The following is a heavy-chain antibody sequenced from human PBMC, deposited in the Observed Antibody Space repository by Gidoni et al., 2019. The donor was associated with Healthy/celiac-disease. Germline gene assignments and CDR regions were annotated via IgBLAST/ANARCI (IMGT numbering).Heavy chain of an antibody. CDR3: TRVRYSSGWLLDAFDI. Sequence: EVQLVESGGGLVKPGRSLRLSCTASGFTFGDSAMSWFRQAPGKGLEWVGFIRSKAYGGTTEDAASVKGRFTISRDDSKSIAYLQMNSLKTEDTAVYYCTRVRYSSGWLLDAFDIWGQGTMVTVSS. D-gene: IGHD6-19*01. CDR2: IRSKAYGGTT. CDR1: GFTFGDSA. J-gene: IGHJ3*02. V-gene: IGHV3-49*05.